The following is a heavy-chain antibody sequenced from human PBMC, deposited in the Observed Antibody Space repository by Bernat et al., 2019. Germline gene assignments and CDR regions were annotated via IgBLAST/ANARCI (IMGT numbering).Heavy chain of an antibody. CDR2: ISYDGSNK. J-gene: IGHJ4*02. Sequence: QVQLVESGGGVVQPGRSLRLSCAASGFSFSSYGMHWVRQAPGKGLEWVAVISYDGSNKYYVDSVKGRFTISRDNSKNTLYLQMNSLRAEDTAVYYCAKEVSAYYFDYWGQGTLVTVSS. V-gene: IGHV3-30*18. CDR1: GFSFSSYG. CDR3: AKEVSAYYFDY.